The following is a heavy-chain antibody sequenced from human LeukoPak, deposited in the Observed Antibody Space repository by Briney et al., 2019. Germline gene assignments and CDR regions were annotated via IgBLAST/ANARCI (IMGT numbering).Heavy chain of an antibody. CDR3: TGNYYGSGSYADFDY. CDR1: GFTLSGSA. D-gene: IGHD3-10*01. J-gene: IGHJ4*02. V-gene: IGHV3-73*01. Sequence: GGSLRLSCAASGFTLSGSALHWVRQASGKGLEWVGRIRSTANGYATAYAASVKGRFTISRDDSKNTAYLQMDSPKTEDTAVYYCTGNYYGSGSYADFDYWGQGTLVTVSS. CDR2: IRSTANGYAT.